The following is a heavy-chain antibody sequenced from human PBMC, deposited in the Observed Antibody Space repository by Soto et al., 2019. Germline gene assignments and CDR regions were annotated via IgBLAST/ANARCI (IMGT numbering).Heavy chain of an antibody. Sequence: GESLKISCKGSGYSFTSYWIGWVRQMPGKGLEWMGIIYPGDSDTRYSPSFQGQVAISADKSISTAYLLWSSLKASDTAMYYCARHGRYYDILTGPIDYWGQGTLVTVSS. D-gene: IGHD3-9*01. CDR2: IYPGDSDT. CDR1: GYSFTSYW. J-gene: IGHJ4*02. CDR3: ARHGRYYDILTGPIDY. V-gene: IGHV5-51*01.